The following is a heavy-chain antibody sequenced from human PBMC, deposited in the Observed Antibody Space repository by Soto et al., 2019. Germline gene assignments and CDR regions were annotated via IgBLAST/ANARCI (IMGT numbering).Heavy chain of an antibody. CDR2: FDPEDGET. D-gene: IGHD3-22*01. V-gene: IGHV1-24*01. Sequence: ASVKVSCKVSGYTLTELSMHWVRQAPGKGLEWMGGFDPEDGETIYAQKFQGRVTMTEDTSTDTAYMERSSLRSEDTAVYYCATRSGYYDSSGYYYPEYFQHWGQGTLVTVSS. CDR1: GYTLTELS. CDR3: ATRSGYYDSSGYYYPEYFQH. J-gene: IGHJ1*01.